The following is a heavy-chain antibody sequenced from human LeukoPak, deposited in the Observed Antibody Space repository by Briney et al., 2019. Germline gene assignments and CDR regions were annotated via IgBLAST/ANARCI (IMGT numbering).Heavy chain of an antibody. V-gene: IGHV3-21*01. CDR2: ISSSSSYI. CDR1: GFTFSSYS. J-gene: IGHJ5*02. Sequence: GGSLRLSCAASGFTFSSYSMNWVRQTPGKGLEWVSSISSSSSYIYYADSVKGQFTISRDNAKNSLYLQMNSLRAEDTAVYYCARGPDYYGSGSYPNWFDPWGQGTLVTVSS. CDR3: ARGPDYYGSGSYPNWFDP. D-gene: IGHD3-10*01.